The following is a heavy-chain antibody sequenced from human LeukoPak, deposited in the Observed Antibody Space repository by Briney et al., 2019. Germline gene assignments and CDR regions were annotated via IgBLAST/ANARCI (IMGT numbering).Heavy chain of an antibody. D-gene: IGHD6-19*01. V-gene: IGHV1-18*01. J-gene: IGHJ5*02. CDR3: ARDRVAERPGWFDP. CDR1: GYTFTTYG. CDR2: ISAYNGNT. Sequence: ASVKVSCTASGYTFTTYGINWVRQAPGQGLEWMGWISAYNGNTNYAQKVQGRVTMTTDTSTSTAYMELRSLKSDDTAVYYCARDRVAERPGWFDPWGQGTPVTVSS.